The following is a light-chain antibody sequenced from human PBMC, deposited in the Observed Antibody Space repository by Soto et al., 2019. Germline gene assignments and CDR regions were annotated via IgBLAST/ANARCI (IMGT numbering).Light chain of an antibody. V-gene: IGLV1-40*01. CDR1: SSNIGAGYD. Sequence: QSVLTQPPSVSGAPGQRVTISCTGTSSNIGAGYDVHWYQPLPGTAPKLLIFLNTDRPSGVPDRFSGSNSGTSASLAITGLQAEDEADYYCQSYDCSLSGVIFGGGTQLTVL. J-gene: IGLJ2*01. CDR3: QSYDCSLSGVI. CDR2: LNT.